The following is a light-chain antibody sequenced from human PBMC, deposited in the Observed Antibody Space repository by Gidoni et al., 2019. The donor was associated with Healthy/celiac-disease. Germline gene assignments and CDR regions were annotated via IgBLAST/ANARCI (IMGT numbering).Light chain of an antibody. CDR2: GAS. Sequence: DTVLTLSPAHLSLSLGERATLSCRASQSVSSSYFAWYQKKPGQAPMLLIDGASSRAAGIPDRFSGSGSGTDFTLTISRLEPEDFAVYYCQQYGSSPLTFGGGTKVEIK. CDR1: QSVSSSY. J-gene: IGKJ4*01. CDR3: QQYGSSPLT. V-gene: IGKV3-20*01.